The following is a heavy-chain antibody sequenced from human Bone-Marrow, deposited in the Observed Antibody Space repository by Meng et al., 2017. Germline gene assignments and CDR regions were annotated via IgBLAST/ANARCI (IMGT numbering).Heavy chain of an antibody. J-gene: IGHJ2*01. CDR1: GGTFSSYA. CDR3: ARDPMVRGVIITPYWYFDL. D-gene: IGHD3-10*01. CDR2: IIPIFGTA. Sequence: SVKVSCKASGGTFSSYAISWVRQAPGQGLEWMGGIIPIFGTANYAQKFQGRVTITADKSTSTAYMELSSLRSEDTAVYYCARDPMVRGVIITPYWYFDLWGRGTLVTVSS. V-gene: IGHV1-69*06.